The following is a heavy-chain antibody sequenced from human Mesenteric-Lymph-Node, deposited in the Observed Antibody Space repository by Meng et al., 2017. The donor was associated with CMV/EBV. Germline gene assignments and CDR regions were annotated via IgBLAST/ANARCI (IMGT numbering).Heavy chain of an antibody. CDR3: ARDLRIVVVPAAMGV. J-gene: IGHJ6*02. Sequence: GGSLRLSCAASGFTFSSYAMHWVRQAPGKGLEWVAVISYDGSNKYYADSVKGRFTISRDNSKNTLYLQMNSLRAEDTAVYYCARDLRIVVVPAAMGVWGQGTTVTVSS. V-gene: IGHV3-30*04. D-gene: IGHD2-2*01. CDR2: ISYDGSNK. CDR1: GFTFSSYA.